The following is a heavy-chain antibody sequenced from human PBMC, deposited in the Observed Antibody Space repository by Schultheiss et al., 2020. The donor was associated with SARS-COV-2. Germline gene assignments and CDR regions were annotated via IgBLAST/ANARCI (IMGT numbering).Heavy chain of an antibody. CDR2: ISAYNGNT. CDR1: GDTFSSYV. Sequence: ASVKVSCKASGDTFSSYVIIWVRQAPGQGLEWMGWISAYNGNTNYAQKLQGRVTVTTDTSTSTAYMELRSLRSDDTAVYYCARDYVAVAGTCGYWGQGTLVTVSS. V-gene: IGHV1-18*01. J-gene: IGHJ4*02. CDR3: ARDYVAVAGTCGY. D-gene: IGHD6-19*01.